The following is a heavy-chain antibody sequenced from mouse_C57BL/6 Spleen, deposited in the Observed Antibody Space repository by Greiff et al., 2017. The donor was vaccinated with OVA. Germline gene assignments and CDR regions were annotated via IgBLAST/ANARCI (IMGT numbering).Heavy chain of an antibody. CDR2: IYPGDGDT. CDR3: ARSGYGSSYEDY. CDR1: GYAFSSYW. J-gene: IGHJ2*01. Sequence: QVQLKESGAELVKPGASVKISCKASGYAFSSYWMNWVKQRPGKGLEWIGQIYPGDGDTNYNGKFKGKATLTADKSSSTAYMQLSSLTSEDSAVYFCARSGYGSSYEDYWGQGTTLTVSS. D-gene: IGHD1-1*01. V-gene: IGHV1-80*01.